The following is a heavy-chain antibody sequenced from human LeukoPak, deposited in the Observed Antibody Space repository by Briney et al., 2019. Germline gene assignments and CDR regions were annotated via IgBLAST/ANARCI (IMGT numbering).Heavy chain of an antibody. CDR1: GGTFSGYA. Sequence: GGSLRRSCGAAGGTFSGYAMSWCRQAPGRGREWGSAISGSGGSTYYADSVKGRFTISRDNSKNTLYLQMNSLRAEDTAVYYCAKAPYYDSSGLIDYWGQGTLVTVSS. CDR3: AKAPYYDSSGLIDY. CDR2: ISGSGGST. D-gene: IGHD3-22*01. J-gene: IGHJ4*02. V-gene: IGHV3-23*01.